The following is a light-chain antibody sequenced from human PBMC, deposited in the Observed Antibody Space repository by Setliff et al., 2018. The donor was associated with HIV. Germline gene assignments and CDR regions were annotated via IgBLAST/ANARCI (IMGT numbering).Light chain of an antibody. Sequence: QSALAQPASVSGSPGQSITISCTGTNSDVGSYNLVSWYQQHPDKAPKVMISEVSKRPSGVSDRFSGSKSSNTASLTISGLQAEDEADYYCCSYAGSSTPYVFGSGTKVTVL. V-gene: IGLV2-23*02. CDR2: EVS. CDR3: CSYAGSSTPYV. J-gene: IGLJ1*01. CDR1: NSDVGSYNL.